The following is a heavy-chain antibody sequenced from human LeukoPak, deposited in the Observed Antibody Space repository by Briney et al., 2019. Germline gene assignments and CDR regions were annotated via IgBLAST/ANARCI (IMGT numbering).Heavy chain of an antibody. J-gene: IGHJ4*02. Sequence: GGSLRLSCAASGFTFTAYAMSWVRQAPGKGLEWVSAISGSAYYTSYADSVKGRFTISRDNSKNTLYLQMNSLRVEDTAVYYCAAINIAQLPIRVYWGQGTLVTVSS. V-gene: IGHV3-23*01. CDR1: GFTFTAYA. CDR2: ISGSAYYT. D-gene: IGHD5-24*01. CDR3: AAINIAQLPIRVY.